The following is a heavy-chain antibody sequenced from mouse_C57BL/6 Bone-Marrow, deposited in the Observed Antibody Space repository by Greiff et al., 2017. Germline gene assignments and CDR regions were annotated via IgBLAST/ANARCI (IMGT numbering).Heavy chain of an antibody. Sequence: VQLQQSGPVLVKPGASVKMSCKASGYTFTDYYMNWVKQSHGKSLEWIGVINPYNGGTSYNQKFKGKATLTVDKSSSTAYMELNSLTSEDSAVYYCARRYYSSWYFDVWGTGTTVTVSS. V-gene: IGHV1-19*01. J-gene: IGHJ1*03. CDR1: GYTFTDYY. CDR3: ARRYYSSWYFDV. CDR2: INPYNGGT. D-gene: IGHD2-12*01.